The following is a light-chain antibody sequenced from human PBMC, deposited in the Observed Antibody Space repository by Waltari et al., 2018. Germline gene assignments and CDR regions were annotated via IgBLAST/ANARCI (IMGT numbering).Light chain of an antibody. J-gene: IGKJ1*01. CDR1: QSLVPGDGNTY. CDR2: QIS. V-gene: IGKV2-24*01. CDR3: AQATQYPWT. Sequence: IVMTQTPVSSPVTLGPPASISCRASQSLVPGDGNTYLRWLQKRPGQPPRLLIYQISKRFSGVPDRFRGSGTGTDFTRKISRVEAEDVGVYYCAQATQYPWTFGQGTRLEIK.